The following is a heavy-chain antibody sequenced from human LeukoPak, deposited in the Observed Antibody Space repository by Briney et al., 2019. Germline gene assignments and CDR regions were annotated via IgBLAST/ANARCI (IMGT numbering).Heavy chain of an antibody. CDR1: GFTVSSNY. CDR3: AKTTVYSSSWYYFDY. V-gene: IGHV3-53*05. Sequence: GGSLRLSCAASGFTVSSNYMSWVRQAPGKGLEWVSVIYSGGSTYYADSVKGRFTISRDNSKNTLYLQMSSLRAEDTAVYYCAKTTVYSSSWYYFDYWGQGTLVTVSS. D-gene: IGHD6-13*01. CDR2: IYSGGST. J-gene: IGHJ4*02.